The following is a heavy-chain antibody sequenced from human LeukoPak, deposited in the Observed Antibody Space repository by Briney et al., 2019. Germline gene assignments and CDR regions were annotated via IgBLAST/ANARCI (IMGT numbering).Heavy chain of an antibody. Sequence: GGSLRLSCAASGFTFSNYWMHWVRQAPGKGLEWVAFLRYDGTNSYYADSVKGRLTISRDNSKNTLYLQINSLRPDDTAVYYCARGGYGDYYYYHYYMDVWGKGTPVTISS. V-gene: IGHV3-30*02. CDR2: LRYDGTNS. CDR3: ARGGYGDYYYYHYYMDV. CDR1: GFTFSNYW. J-gene: IGHJ6*03. D-gene: IGHD4-17*01.